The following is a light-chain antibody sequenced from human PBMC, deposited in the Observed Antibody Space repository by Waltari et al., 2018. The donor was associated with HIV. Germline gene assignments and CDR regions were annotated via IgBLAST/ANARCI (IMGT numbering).Light chain of an antibody. CDR3: SSYGGVASYLI. Sequence: HSALTQPRSVSGSPGQSVTISCTGTSSDIGDYDYVSGFQKFPGRAPNLLIFDVNKRPSGVPDRFSGFKSGDTASLTISGLQPDDESDYFCSSYGGVASYLIFGGGTTLTVL. V-gene: IGLV2-11*01. J-gene: IGLJ2*01. CDR1: SSDIGDYDY. CDR2: DVN.